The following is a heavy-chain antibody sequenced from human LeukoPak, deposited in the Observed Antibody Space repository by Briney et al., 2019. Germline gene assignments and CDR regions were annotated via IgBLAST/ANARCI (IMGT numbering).Heavy chain of an antibody. J-gene: IGHJ4*02. CDR1: EFTFSSYE. V-gene: IGHV3-48*03. Sequence: GGSLRLSCTASEFTFSSYEMNWVRQAPGKGLEWVSYISTSGSTIYYADSVKGRFTVSRDNAKNTLYLQMNSLRAEDTAVYYCAKVHVRGVIISLFDYWGQGTLVTISS. D-gene: IGHD3-10*02. CDR2: ISTSGSTI. CDR3: AKVHVRGVIISLFDY.